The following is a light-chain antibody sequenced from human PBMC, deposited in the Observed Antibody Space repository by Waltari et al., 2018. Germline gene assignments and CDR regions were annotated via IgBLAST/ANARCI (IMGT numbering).Light chain of an antibody. CDR3: QQGDLFPLT. CDR2: AAS. CDR1: QNIFNY. J-gene: IGKJ4*01. V-gene: IGKV1-39*01. Sequence: DIQMTQSPSSLSASVGDRVTITCRASQNIFNYLYWYHQKPGKAPKLLIYAASNLQNGVPSRFSASGSGTEFILTISSLQPEDFATYYCQQGDLFPLTFGSGTRVTIK.